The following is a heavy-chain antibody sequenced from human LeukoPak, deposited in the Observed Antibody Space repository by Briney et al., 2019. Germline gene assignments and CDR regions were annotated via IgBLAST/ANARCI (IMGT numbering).Heavy chain of an antibody. CDR1: GYTFTSYG. Sequence: ASVKVSCKASGYTFTSYGISWVRQAPGQGLEWMGWISAYNGNTNYAQKLQGRVTMTTDTSTSTAYMELRSLRSDDTAVYYCARDLMGYDYVWGSYRYTGRFDYWGQGTLVTVSS. V-gene: IGHV1-18*01. J-gene: IGHJ4*02. D-gene: IGHD3-16*02. CDR3: ARDLMGYDYVWGSYRYTGRFDY. CDR2: ISAYNGNT.